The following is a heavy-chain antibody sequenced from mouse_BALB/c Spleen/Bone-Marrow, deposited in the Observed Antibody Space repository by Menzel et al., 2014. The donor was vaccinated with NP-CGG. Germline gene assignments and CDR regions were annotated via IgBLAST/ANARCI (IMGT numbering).Heavy chain of an antibody. J-gene: IGHJ3*01. V-gene: IGHV14-3*02. CDR1: GFNIKDTY. CDR3: ASLDDYIY. CDR2: IDPANGNT. D-gene: IGHD2-4*01. Sequence: VQLQQSGAELVKPGASVKLSCTASGFNIKDTYMHWVKQRPEQGLEWIGRIDPANGNTKYDPKFQGKATITADTSSNTAYLQLSSLTSEDPAVYYCASLDDYIYWGQGTLVTVSA.